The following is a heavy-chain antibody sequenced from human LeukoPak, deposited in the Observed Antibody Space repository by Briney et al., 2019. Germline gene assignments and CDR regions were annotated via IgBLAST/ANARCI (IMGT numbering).Heavy chain of an antibody. CDR3: ARGLPYGSGSWNKDLDY. J-gene: IGHJ4*02. CDR1: GGSFSGYY. Sequence: ASETLSLTCAVYGGSFSGYYCSWIHQPPGKVQGWIGEINHNASTNYNPSFKSRVSISVDKSINQFSLKLSSVTASDTAVYYCARGLPYGSGSWNKDLDYWGQGTLVTVSS. CDR2: INHNAST. V-gene: IGHV4-34*01. D-gene: IGHD3-10*01.